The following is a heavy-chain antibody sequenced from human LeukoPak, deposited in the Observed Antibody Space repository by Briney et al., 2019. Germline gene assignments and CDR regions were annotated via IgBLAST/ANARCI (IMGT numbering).Heavy chain of an antibody. D-gene: IGHD3/OR15-3a*01. V-gene: IGHV4-34*01. CDR3: ARGNLDGYYFDY. CDR1: GGSLSGYY. CDR2: IHYSGAT. J-gene: IGHJ4*02. Sequence: SETLSLTCAVYGGSLSGYYWSWIRQPPGKGLEWIGEIHYSGATNYGPSLKSRATISADTSNNRPSLRLTSVTAADTAVFYCARGNLDGYYFDYWGQGTQVTVSS.